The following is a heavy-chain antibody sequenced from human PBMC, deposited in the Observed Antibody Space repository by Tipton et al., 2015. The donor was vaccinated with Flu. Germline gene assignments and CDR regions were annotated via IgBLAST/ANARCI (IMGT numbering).Heavy chain of an antibody. Sequence: QLVQSGAEVMKPGASVKIACKASGYTFSSFDINWVRQATGQGFEWMGWLNSDTGDTGYAQKFRGIVSMTRDTSTGIAYMELSSLRSEDTAVYYCARTSPKYYYYGMDVWGQGTTVTVSS. CDR2: LNSDTGDT. CDR1: GYTFSSFD. V-gene: IGHV1-8*01. CDR3: ARTSPKYYYYGMDV. J-gene: IGHJ6*02.